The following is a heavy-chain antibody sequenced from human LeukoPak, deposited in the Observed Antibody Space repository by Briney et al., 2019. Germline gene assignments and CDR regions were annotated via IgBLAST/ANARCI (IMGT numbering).Heavy chain of an antibody. D-gene: IGHD3-10*01. Sequence: SETLSLTCTVSGGSISSYYWSWIRQPPGKGLEWIGYIYYSGSTNYNPSLKSRVTISVDTSKNQFSLKLSSVTAADTAVYYCARSGRFGELIFDYWGQGTLATVSS. CDR3: ARSGRFGELIFDY. V-gene: IGHV4-59*01. J-gene: IGHJ4*02. CDR2: IYYSGST. CDR1: GGSISSYY.